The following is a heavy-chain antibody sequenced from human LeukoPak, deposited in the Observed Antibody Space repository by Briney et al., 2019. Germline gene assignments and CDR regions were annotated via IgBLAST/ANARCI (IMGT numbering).Heavy chain of an antibody. CDR2: TRNKANSYTT. D-gene: IGHD2-2*01. J-gene: IGHJ3*02. CDR1: GFTFSDHY. CDR3: AREVVVPAAVLFSAFDI. V-gene: IGHV3-72*01. Sequence: GGSLRLSCAASGFTFSDHYMDWVRQAPGKGLEWVGRTRNKANSYTTEYAASVKGRFTISRDDSKNSLYLQMNSLKTEDTAVYYCAREVVVPAAVLFSAFDIWGQGTMVTVSS.